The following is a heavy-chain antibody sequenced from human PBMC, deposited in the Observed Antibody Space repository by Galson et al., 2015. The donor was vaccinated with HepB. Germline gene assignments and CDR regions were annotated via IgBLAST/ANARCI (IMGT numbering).Heavy chain of an antibody. Sequence: SLRLSCAASGFTFSSYAMSWVRQAPGKGLEWVSGISASGGRTYYADSVKGRFTISRDNSKNTLCLQMNSLRAEDTAVYYCAKAPGAAADTGFDYWGRGTLVTVSS. D-gene: IGHD6-13*01. CDR3: AKAPGAAADTGFDY. V-gene: IGHV3-23*01. CDR2: ISASGGRT. J-gene: IGHJ4*02. CDR1: GFTFSSYA.